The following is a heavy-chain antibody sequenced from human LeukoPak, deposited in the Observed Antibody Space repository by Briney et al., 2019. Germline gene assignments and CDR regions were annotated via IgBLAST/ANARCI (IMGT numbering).Heavy chain of an antibody. CDR3: VQDLARALTSALALEV. J-gene: IGHJ6*02. CDR2: ITWGRDNL. Sequence: GGSLRLSCAVSGFIFDDHAMHWVRHAPGKGLEWVSGITWGRDNLSYASSVKGRFTISRDTRKNLLHPQSNGLRPDGSAVYYCVQDLARALTSALALEVWGQGTTVTVSS. D-gene: IGHD4/OR15-4a*01. V-gene: IGHV3-9*01. CDR1: GFIFDDHA.